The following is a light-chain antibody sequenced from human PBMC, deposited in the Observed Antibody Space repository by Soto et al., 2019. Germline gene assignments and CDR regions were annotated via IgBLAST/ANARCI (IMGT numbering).Light chain of an antibody. Sequence: QSVLTQPPSASGSPGQSVTISCTGTSSDVGAYNFVSWYQQHPGKAPKLIIYEVSKRPSGVPDRFSASKSGNTASLTVSGLQAEDEADYYCCSHGGSNNFYVFGTGTKVTV. CDR1: SSDVGAYNF. V-gene: IGLV2-8*01. J-gene: IGLJ1*01. CDR2: EVS. CDR3: CSHGGSNNFYV.